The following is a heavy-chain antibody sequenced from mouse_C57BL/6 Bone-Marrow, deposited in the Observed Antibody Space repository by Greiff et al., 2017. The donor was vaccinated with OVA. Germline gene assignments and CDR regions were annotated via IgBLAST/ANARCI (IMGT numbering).Heavy chain of an antibody. J-gene: IGHJ2*01. Sequence: QVQLQQSGAELARPGASVKLSCKASGYTFTSYGISWVKQRTGQGLEWIGEIYPRSGNTYYNEKFKGKATLTADKSSSTAYMGLRSLTSDDSAVYCGARLGRGAYYFDYWGQGTTLTVSS. CDR2: IYPRSGNT. CDR3: ARLGRGAYYFDY. V-gene: IGHV1-81*01. CDR1: GYTFTSYG. D-gene: IGHD4-1*01.